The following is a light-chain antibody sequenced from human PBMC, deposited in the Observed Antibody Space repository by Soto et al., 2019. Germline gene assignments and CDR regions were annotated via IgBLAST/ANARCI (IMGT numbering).Light chain of an antibody. V-gene: IGKV3-20*01. J-gene: IGKJ3*01. CDR3: QHYGSSPPEFT. CDR2: GAS. Sequence: EIVLTQSPGTLSLSPGERATLSCRASQSVSSNYLAWYQQRPVQAPMLLIFGASYRATCIPDSFSGSGSGTVFAFTISRMEPQAFAVYYCQHYGSSPPEFTFGRGTRVDSK. CDR1: QSVSSNY.